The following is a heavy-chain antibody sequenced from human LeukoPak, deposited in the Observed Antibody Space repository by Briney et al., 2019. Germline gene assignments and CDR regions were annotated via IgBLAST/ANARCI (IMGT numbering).Heavy chain of an antibody. Sequence: SETLSLTCAVSGYSINSAYYWGWIRQPPGKGLEWIGSMYHSGITYYNPSLKSRVTISVDTSKNQFSLKLNSVTAADTAVYYCARLTPGKNWFDHWGQGTLVTVSS. CDR3: ARLTPGKNWFDH. D-gene: IGHD3-10*01. V-gene: IGHV4-38-2*01. CDR1: GYSINSAYY. CDR2: MYHSGIT. J-gene: IGHJ5*02.